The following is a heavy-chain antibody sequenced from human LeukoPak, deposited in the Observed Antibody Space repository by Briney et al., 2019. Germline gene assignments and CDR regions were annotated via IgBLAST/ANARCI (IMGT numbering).Heavy chain of an antibody. CDR2: ILYDGSNQ. J-gene: IGHJ4*02. V-gene: IGHV3-33*06. CDR3: AKDRGRPRVATTVYYFDY. D-gene: IGHD5-12*01. CDR1: GFTFSGYG. Sequence: GGSLRLSCAASGFTFSGYGMHWVRQAPGKGLGWVAVILYDGSNQYYADSVKGRFTISRDNSKNTLYLQMNSLRAEDTAVYYCAKDRGRPRVATTVYYFDYWGQGTLVTVSS.